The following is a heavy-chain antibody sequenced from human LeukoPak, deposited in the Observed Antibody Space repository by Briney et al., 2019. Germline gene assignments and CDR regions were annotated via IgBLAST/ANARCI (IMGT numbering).Heavy chain of an antibody. D-gene: IGHD6-19*01. V-gene: IGHV1-2*04. Sequence: GASVKVSCKASGYTFTGYYMHWVRQAPGQGLEWMGWINPNSGGTNYAQKFQGWVTMTRDTSISTAYMELSRLRSDGTAVYYCARGRLAVAGALDAFDIWGQGTMVTVSS. J-gene: IGHJ3*02. CDR1: GYTFTGYY. CDR2: INPNSGGT. CDR3: ARGRLAVAGALDAFDI.